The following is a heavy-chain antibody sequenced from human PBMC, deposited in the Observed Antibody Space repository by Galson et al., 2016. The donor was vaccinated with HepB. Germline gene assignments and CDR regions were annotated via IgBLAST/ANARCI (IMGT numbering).Heavy chain of an antibody. J-gene: IGHJ4*02. D-gene: IGHD2-15*01. CDR1: GFSFSSYS. CDR2: ISRTSQTI. Sequence: SLRLSCEASGFSFSSYSMNWVRQAPGQGLEWVAKISRTSQTIYYADSVKGRFTISRDNSKNTLYLQMNSLRAEDTAVYYCAKEAGGICSGGYFDYWGQGTLVTVSS. V-gene: IGHV3-48*01. CDR3: AKEAGGICSGGYFDY.